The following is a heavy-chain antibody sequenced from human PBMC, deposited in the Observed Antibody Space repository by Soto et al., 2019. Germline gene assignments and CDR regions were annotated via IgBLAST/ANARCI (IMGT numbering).Heavy chain of an antibody. CDR2: ISSSSSYI. D-gene: IGHD6-13*01. J-gene: IGHJ3*02. Sequence: GGSLRLSCAASGFTFSSYSMNWVRQAPGKGLEWVSSISSSSSYIYYADSVKGRFTISRDNAKNSLYLQMNSLRAEDTAVYYCARDLMALAAAGPDAFDIWGQGTMVTVSS. CDR3: ARDLMALAAAGPDAFDI. V-gene: IGHV3-21*01. CDR1: GFTFSSYS.